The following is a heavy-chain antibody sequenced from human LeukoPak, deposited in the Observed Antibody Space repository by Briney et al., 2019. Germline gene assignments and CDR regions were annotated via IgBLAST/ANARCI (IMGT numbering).Heavy chain of an antibody. V-gene: IGHV4-59*01. CDR2: IYYSGST. CDR1: GGSMSSYY. D-gene: IGHD1-26*01. J-gene: IGHJ4*02. Sequence: PETLSLTRTVSGGSMSSYYWSWIRQPPGKGLEWIGYIYYSGSTNYNPSLMSRVTISVDTSKKQFSLKLSSVTAADTAVYYCARDEGGGTYDYWGQGTLVTVSS. CDR3: ARDEGGGTYDY.